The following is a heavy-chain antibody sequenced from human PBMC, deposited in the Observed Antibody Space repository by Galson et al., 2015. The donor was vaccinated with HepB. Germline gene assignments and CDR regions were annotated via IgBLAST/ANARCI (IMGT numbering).Heavy chain of an antibody. Sequence: SLRLSCAASGFTFGDYAMSWVRQAPGKGLEWVGFIRSKAYGGTTEYAASVKGRFTISRDDSKSIAYLQMNSLKTEDTAVYYCTSGRVTIFGVVDYYYGMDVWGQGTTVTVSS. CDR3: TSGRVTIFGVVDYYYGMDV. CDR2: IRSKAYGGTT. D-gene: IGHD3-3*01. CDR1: GFTFGDYA. J-gene: IGHJ6*02. V-gene: IGHV3-49*04.